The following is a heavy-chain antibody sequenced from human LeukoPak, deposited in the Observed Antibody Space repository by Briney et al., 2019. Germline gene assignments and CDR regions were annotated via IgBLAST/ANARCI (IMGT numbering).Heavy chain of an antibody. Sequence: SETLSLTCAVYGGSFSGYYWNWIRQPPGKGLEWIGYIYYSGSTNYNPSLKSRVTISVDTSKNQFSLKLSSVTAADTAVYYCARGIGDYDILTGYNPDAFDIWGQGTMVTVSS. CDR1: GGSFSGYY. V-gene: IGHV4-59*01. CDR2: IYYSGST. D-gene: IGHD3-9*01. CDR3: ARGIGDYDILTGYNPDAFDI. J-gene: IGHJ3*02.